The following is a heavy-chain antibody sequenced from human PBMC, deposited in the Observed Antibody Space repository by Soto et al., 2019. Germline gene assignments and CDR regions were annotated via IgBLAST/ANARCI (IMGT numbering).Heavy chain of an antibody. CDR1: GYTFTSYA. Sequence: ASVKVSCKASGYTFTSYAMHWVRQAPGQRLEWMGWINAGNGNTKYSQKFQGRFTVSRDNSENTLYLQMNGLRAEDTAIYYCAKRGGDSGWGVFDSWGQGILVTVSS. CDR2: INAGNGNT. CDR3: AKRGGDSGWGVFDS. J-gene: IGHJ4*02. D-gene: IGHD6-19*01. V-gene: IGHV1-3*01.